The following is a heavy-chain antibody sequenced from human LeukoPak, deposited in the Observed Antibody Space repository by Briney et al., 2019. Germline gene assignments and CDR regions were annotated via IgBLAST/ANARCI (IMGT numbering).Heavy chain of an antibody. CDR2: IWYDGSNK. V-gene: IGHV3-33*01. CDR3: ARDLIAAAGPYYYYGMDV. Sequence: QPGRSLRLSCAASGFTFSSYGMHWVRQAPGKGLEWVAVIWYDGSNKYYADSVKGRFTISRDNSKNTLCLQMNSLRAEDTAVYYCARDLIAAAGPYYYYGMDVWGQGTTVTVSS. CDR1: GFTFSSYG. D-gene: IGHD6-13*01. J-gene: IGHJ6*02.